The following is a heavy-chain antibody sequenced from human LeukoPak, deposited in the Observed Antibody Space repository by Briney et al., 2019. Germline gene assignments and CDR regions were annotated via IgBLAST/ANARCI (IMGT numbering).Heavy chain of an antibody. D-gene: IGHD3-22*01. CDR2: IYSTGNT. J-gene: IGHJ3*02. CDR1: GGSLNNNY. Sequence: SETLSVTCTVSGGSLNNNYWSWVRQPPGEGLEWVGYIYSTGNTNYNPCLKGRVTISLDTPKNQFSPNLSSVTAADTPVYYCARAVDYYDSSGYFPDAFDIWGQGTMVTVSS. V-gene: IGHV4-4*09. CDR3: ARAVDYYDSSGYFPDAFDI.